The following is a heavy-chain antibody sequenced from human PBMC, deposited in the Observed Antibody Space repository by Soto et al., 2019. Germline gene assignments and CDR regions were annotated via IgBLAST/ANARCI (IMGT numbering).Heavy chain of an antibody. CDR2: IIPIFGTA. CDR1: GGTFSSYA. D-gene: IGHD6-13*01. Sequence: QVQLVQSGAEVKKPGSSVKVSCKASGGTFSSYAISWVRQAPGQGLEWMGGIIPIFGTANYAQKFQGRVRNTAAENTSKAYMGLSSLRSEDTAVYYCARMYSSSWAFDYWGQGTLVTVSS. J-gene: IGHJ4*02. CDR3: ARMYSSSWAFDY. V-gene: IGHV1-69*12.